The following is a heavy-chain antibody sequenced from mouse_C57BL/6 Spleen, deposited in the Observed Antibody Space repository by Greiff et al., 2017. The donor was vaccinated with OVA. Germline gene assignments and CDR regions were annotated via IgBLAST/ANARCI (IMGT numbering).Heavy chain of an antibody. CDR3: AREDDGYYVSFAY. V-gene: IGHV1-72*01. J-gene: IGHJ3*01. CDR1: GYTFTSYW. Sequence: QVQLKQPGAELVKPGASVKLSCKASGYTFTSYWMHWVKQRPGRGLEWIGRIDPNSGGTKYNEKFKSKATLTVDKPSSTAYMQLSSLTSEDSAVYYCAREDDGYYVSFAYWGQGTLVTVSA. D-gene: IGHD2-3*01. CDR2: IDPNSGGT.